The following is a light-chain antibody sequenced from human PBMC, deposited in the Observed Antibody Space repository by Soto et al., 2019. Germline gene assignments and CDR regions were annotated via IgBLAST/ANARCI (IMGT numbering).Light chain of an antibody. CDR1: SSDVGGYNY. CDR2: ELS. CDR3: SSYSSTRNLEI. V-gene: IGLV2-14*01. Sequence: QSVLTQPASVSGSPGQSITISCTGTSSDVGGYNYVSWYQPYPGKVPKLILYELSNRPSGVSDRFSGSKSANTASLTISGLQAEDEADYYCSSYSSTRNLEIFGGGTQLTVL. J-gene: IGLJ2*01.